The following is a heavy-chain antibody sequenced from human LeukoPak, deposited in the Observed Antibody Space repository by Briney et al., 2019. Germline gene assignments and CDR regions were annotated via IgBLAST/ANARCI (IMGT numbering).Heavy chain of an antibody. J-gene: IGHJ3*02. Sequence: QSGGSLRLSCAASGFSFSSYWMHWVHQPPGKGLVWVSRLNGDGSSTSYLDSVRGRLTISRDNTKNTLYLHMNSLRAEDTGVYYCARERWNSEAFDIWGQGTVVTVSS. CDR3: ARERWNSEAFDI. D-gene: IGHD1-7*01. CDR1: GFSFSSYW. V-gene: IGHV3-74*01. CDR2: LNGDGSST.